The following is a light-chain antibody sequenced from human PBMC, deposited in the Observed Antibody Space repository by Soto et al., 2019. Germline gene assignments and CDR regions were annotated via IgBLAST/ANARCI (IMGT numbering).Light chain of an antibody. V-gene: IGLV2-14*01. CDR2: EVT. Sequence: QSVLTQPASVSGSPGQSITISCTGASSDVGLYDFVPWYQQHPGKAPKLLIYEVTYRPSGVSSRFSGSKSGNTASLTISGLQAEDEADYYCNSYTRFSTYVFGTGTKV. J-gene: IGLJ1*01. CDR3: NSYTRFSTYV. CDR1: SSDVGLYDF.